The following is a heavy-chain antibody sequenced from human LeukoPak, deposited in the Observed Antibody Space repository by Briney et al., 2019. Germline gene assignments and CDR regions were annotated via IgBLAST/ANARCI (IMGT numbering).Heavy chain of an antibody. V-gene: IGHV4-34*01. CDR2: INHSGST. CDR3: ATGRTGYSSGWSDF. J-gene: IGHJ5*01. Sequence: PSETLSLTCTVSGGSISSYYWSWIRQPPGKGLEWIGEINHSGSTNYNPSLKSRVTISVDTSKNQFSLKLSSVTAADTAVYYCATGRTGYSSGWSDFWGQGTLVTVSS. CDR1: GGSISSYY. D-gene: IGHD6-19*01.